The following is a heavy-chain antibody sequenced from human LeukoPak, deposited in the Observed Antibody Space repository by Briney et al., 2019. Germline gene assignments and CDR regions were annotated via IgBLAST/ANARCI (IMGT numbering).Heavy chain of an antibody. D-gene: IGHD2-15*01. Sequence: GGPLRSSVAGPGLTFVSFAMPWFGQAPGKGLGGGPFLRYDGSNKYYADSVKGRFTISRDNSKNTLYLQMNSLRAEDTAVYYCAKGGCSGGSCYNDFDYWGQGTLVTVSS. CDR3: AKGGCSGGSCYNDFDY. CDR1: GLTFVSFA. V-gene: IGHV3-30*02. CDR2: LRYDGSNK. J-gene: IGHJ4*02.